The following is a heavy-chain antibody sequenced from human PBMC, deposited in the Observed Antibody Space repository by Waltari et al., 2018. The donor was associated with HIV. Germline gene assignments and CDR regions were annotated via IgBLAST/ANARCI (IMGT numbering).Heavy chain of an antibody. CDR2: INSGGRTT. CDR3: ARVGMRDFGDFTPRGRDH. D-gene: IGHD4-17*01. CDR1: GFTFSIYD. J-gene: IGHJ4*01. Sequence: EVQLVESGGDLEQPGGSLRLSCTASGFTFSIYDMNWVRQAPAKGLEWVAYINSGGRTTSYADSVKGRFTISRDNAKNSLFLQMNSLRAEDTAVYYCARVGMRDFGDFTPRGRDHWGHGTLVSVSS. V-gene: IGHV3-48*03.